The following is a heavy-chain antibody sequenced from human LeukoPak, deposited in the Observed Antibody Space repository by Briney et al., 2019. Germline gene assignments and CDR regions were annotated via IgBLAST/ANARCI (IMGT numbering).Heavy chain of an antibody. Sequence: SETLSLTCTVSGGSISSGGYYWSWIRQHPGKGLEWIGYIYYSGSTYYNPSLKSRVTISVDTSKNQFSLKLSSVTAADTAVYYCARESRDGYTYSFDYWGQGTLVTVSS. D-gene: IGHD5-24*01. CDR2: IYYSGST. J-gene: IGHJ4*02. CDR3: ARESRDGYTYSFDY. CDR1: GGSISSGGYY. V-gene: IGHV4-31*03.